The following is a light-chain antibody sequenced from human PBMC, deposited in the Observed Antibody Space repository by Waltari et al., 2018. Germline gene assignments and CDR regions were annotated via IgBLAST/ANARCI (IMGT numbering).Light chain of an antibody. V-gene: IGKV3-11*01. J-gene: IGKJ1*01. CDR1: QSVSSY. CDR2: DSS. Sequence: EIVLTQSPATLSLSPGERATLSCRASQSVSSYLAWYQQKPDQAPRLLIYDSSNRATGIPAMFSCSGSGTDFTLTISSLEPEDFAVYYCQQRSNWPRTFGQGTKVEIK. CDR3: QQRSNWPRT.